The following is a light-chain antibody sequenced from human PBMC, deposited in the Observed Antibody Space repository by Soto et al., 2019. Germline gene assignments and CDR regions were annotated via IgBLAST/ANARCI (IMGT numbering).Light chain of an antibody. CDR2: GAS. Sequence: DIQMTQSPSTLSASVGDRVTITCRASQSISNWLAWYQQKPGKAPKLLIYGASSLESGVPSRFSGSGSGTEFTLTISSLQPDDFATYYCQQYISYSLFFGQGTKLEIK. CDR1: QSISNW. J-gene: IGKJ2*01. CDR3: QQYISYSLF. V-gene: IGKV1-5*01.